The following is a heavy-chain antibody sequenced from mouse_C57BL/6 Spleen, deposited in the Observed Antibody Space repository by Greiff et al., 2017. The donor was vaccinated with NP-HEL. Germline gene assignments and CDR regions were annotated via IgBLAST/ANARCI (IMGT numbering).Heavy chain of an antibody. D-gene: IGHD1-1*01. Sequence: VQLQQSGAELAKPGASVKLSCKASGYTFTSYWMHWVKQRPGQGLEWIGYINPSSGYTKYNQKFKDKATLTADKSSSTAYMQLSSLTYEDSAVYYCANYYDGSQYAMDYWGQGTSVTVSS. CDR2: INPSSGYT. CDR1: GYTFTSYW. V-gene: IGHV1-7*01. CDR3: ANYYDGSQYAMDY. J-gene: IGHJ4*01.